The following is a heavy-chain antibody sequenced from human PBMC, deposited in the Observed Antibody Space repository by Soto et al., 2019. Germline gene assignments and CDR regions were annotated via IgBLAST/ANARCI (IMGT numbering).Heavy chain of an antibody. CDR1: GFTFSSYG. CDR3: GKDVYYNSYRDV. V-gene: IGHV3-30*18. J-gene: IGHJ6*03. Sequence: GGSLRLSCAASGFTFSSYGMHWVRQAPGKGLEWVAVISYDGSNKYYADSVKGRFTISRDNSKNTLYLQMNSLRAEDTAVYYCGKDVYYNSYRDVWGKGTTVTVPS. CDR2: ISYDGSNK.